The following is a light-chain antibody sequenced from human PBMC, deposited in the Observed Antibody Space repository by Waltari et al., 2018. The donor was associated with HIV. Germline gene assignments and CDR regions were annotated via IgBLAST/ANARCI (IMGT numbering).Light chain of an antibody. CDR2: GAS. Sequence: EIVMTQSPDTLSVSPGERATLSCRASQSVSSNLAWYQQKPGQAPRLLMYGASTRATGIPARFSGSGSGTDFTLTISSLEPEDFAVYYCQQRSNWPGTFGQGTKVEIK. CDR1: QSVSSN. J-gene: IGKJ1*01. V-gene: IGKV3-15*01. CDR3: QQRSNWPGT.